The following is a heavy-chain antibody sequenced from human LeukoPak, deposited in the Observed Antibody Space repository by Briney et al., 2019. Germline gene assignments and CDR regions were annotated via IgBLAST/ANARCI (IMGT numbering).Heavy chain of an antibody. CDR3: ARGGPFYYDGSGPTHL. V-gene: IGHV4-59*01. CDR1: GGPINSYY. Sequence: SETLSLTCTVSGGPINSYYWSWIRQPPGKGLECIGYIYYSGTTKYNPSYSGSTNYNPSLKSRVTISVDTSKNQFSLKMNSVTTADTAVYYCARGGPFYYDGSGPTHLWGQGIVVTVSS. CDR2: IYYSGTTKYNPSYSGST. D-gene: IGHD3-22*01. J-gene: IGHJ5*02.